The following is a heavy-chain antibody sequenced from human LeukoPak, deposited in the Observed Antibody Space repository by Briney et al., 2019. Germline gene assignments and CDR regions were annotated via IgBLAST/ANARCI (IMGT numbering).Heavy chain of an antibody. CDR3: ARASIAAREIYYYYYYMDV. CDR1: GGTFSSYA. D-gene: IGHD6-6*01. Sequence: ASVKVSCKASGGTFSSYAISWVRQAPGQGLEWMGGIIPIFGTANYAQKFQGRVTITADKSTSTAYMELSSLRSEDTAVYYCARASIAAREIYYYYYYMDVWGKGTTVTVSS. CDR2: IIPIFGTA. V-gene: IGHV1-69*06. J-gene: IGHJ6*03.